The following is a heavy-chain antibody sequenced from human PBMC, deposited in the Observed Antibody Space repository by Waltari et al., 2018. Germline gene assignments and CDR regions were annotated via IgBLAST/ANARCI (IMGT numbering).Heavy chain of an antibody. J-gene: IGHJ3*02. CDR3: ARVMVQGVIIPLSAFDI. Sequence: QVQLVQSGAEVKKPGASVKVSCKASGYTFTGYYMHWVRQAPGQGLEWMGRINPNRGGTNYAQKFQGRVTMTRETSISTAYMELSRLRSDDTAVYYCARVMVQGVIIPLSAFDIWGQGTMVTVSS. V-gene: IGHV1-2*02. CDR1: GYTFTGYY. D-gene: IGHD3-10*01. CDR2: INPNRGGT.